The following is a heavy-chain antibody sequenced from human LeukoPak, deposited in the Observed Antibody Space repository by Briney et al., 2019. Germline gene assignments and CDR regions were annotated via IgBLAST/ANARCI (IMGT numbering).Heavy chain of an antibody. CDR3: AKRWGYYFDY. Sequence: PGGSLRLSCAASGFTFSTYDMSWVRQAPGKGLEWVSAISGSGGSTYYADSVKGRFTISRDNSKNTLYLQMNSLRAEDTAVYYCAKRWGYYFDYWGQGALSPSPQ. CDR1: GFTFSTYD. J-gene: IGHJ4*02. V-gene: IGHV3-23*01. D-gene: IGHD5-24*01. CDR2: ISGSGGST.